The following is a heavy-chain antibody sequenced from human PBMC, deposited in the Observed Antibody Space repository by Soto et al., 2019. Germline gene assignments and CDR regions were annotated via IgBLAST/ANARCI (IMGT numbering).Heavy chain of an antibody. Sequence: GASVKVSCKASGYTFTSYGISWVRQANEQGLEWMGWISAYNGNTNYAQKLQGRVTMTTDTSTSTAYMELRSLRSDDTAVYYCARRLATVTAGYYYYYYGMDVWGQGTTVTVSS. V-gene: IGHV1-18*01. CDR1: GYTFTSYG. CDR2: ISAYNGNT. D-gene: IGHD4-17*01. J-gene: IGHJ6*02. CDR3: ARRLATVTAGYYYYYYGMDV.